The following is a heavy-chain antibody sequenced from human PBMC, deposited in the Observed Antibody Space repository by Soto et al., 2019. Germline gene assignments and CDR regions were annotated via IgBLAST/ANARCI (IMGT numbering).Heavy chain of an antibody. CDR1: GFTFSSYA. Sequence: PGGSLRLSCAASGFTFSSYAMSWVRQAPGKGLEWVSAISGSGGSTYYADSVKGRFTISRDNSKNTLYLQMNSLRAEDTAVYYCAKCVLSGSCYNNWFDPWGQGTLVTVPS. CDR2: ISGSGGST. D-gene: IGHD2-15*01. J-gene: IGHJ5*02. V-gene: IGHV3-23*01. CDR3: AKCVLSGSCYNNWFDP.